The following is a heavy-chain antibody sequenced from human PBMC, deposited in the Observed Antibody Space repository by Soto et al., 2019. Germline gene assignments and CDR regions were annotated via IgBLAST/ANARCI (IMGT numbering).Heavy chain of an antibody. CDR3: TAYCSGSSCHFYAAVY. J-gene: IGHJ4*02. CDR2: IRSKANSYAT. D-gene: IGHD2-15*01. V-gene: IGHV3-73*02. CDR1: GFTFSGSA. Sequence: EVQLVESGGGLVQPGGSLKLSCAASGFTFSGSAVHWVRQASGKGLEWVGRIRSKANSYATAYAASLKGRFTISRDDSTNTAYLQMNSLKTEDTAVYYCTAYCSGSSCHFYAAVYLGQGTLVTVSS.